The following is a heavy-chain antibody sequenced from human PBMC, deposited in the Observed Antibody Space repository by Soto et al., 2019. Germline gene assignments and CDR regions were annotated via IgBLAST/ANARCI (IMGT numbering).Heavy chain of an antibody. CDR2: IDPSDSQT. Sequence: GESLKISCNGSGYSFAGYWITWVRQKPGKGLEWMGRIDPSDSQTYYSPSFRGHVTISVTKSITTVFLQWSSLRASDTAMYYCARQIYDSDTGPNFQYYFDSWGQGTPVTVSS. J-gene: IGHJ4*02. CDR1: GYSFAGYW. D-gene: IGHD3-22*01. V-gene: IGHV5-10-1*01. CDR3: ARQIYDSDTGPNFQYYFDS.